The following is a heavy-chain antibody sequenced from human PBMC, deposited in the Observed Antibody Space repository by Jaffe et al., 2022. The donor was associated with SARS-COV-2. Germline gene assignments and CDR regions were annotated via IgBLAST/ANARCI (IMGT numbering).Heavy chain of an antibody. V-gene: IGHV4-34*02. D-gene: IGHD3-9*01. CDR1: GGSFSGYY. CDR2: INRNGGI. Sequence: VQLQQWGARLLKPSETLSLTCAVYGGSFSGYYWSWIRQPPGKGLEWLGEINRNGGINYNPSLKSRVTLSLDTSTNHFSLKLSSVNAADTAVYYCRLLRYFDWSLPLGDDLYMDVWGNGTTVTVSS. CDR3: RLLRYFDWSLPLGDDLYMDV. J-gene: IGHJ6*03.